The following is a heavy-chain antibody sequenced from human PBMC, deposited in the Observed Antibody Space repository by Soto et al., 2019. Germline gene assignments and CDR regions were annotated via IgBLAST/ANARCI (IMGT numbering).Heavy chain of an antibody. J-gene: IGHJ6*02. V-gene: IGHV1-18*04. D-gene: IGHD2-15*01. CDR3: ASMDCSGGSCYGMDV. CDR2: ISAYNGNT. Sequence: ASVKVSCKASGYTFTSDGISWVRQAPGQGLEWIGWISAYNGNTNYAQKLQGRVTMTTDTSTSTAYMELRSLRSDDTAVYYCASMDCSGGSCYGMDVWGQGTTVTLSS. CDR1: GYTFTSDG.